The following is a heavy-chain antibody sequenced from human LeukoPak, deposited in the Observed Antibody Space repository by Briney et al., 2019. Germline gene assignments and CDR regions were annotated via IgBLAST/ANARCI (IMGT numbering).Heavy chain of an antibody. J-gene: IGHJ4*02. CDR2: IWYDGSNK. CDR1: GFTFSSYG. V-gene: IGHV3-33*06. CDR3: AKDGGYNWNYGIDY. Sequence: PGGSLRLSCSAPGFTFSSYGMHGVRPAPGKGLEWVAVIWYDGSNKYYADSGKGRFTISRDNSKNTLYLQMNSLRAEDTAVYYCAKDGGYNWNYGIDYWGQGTLVTVSS. D-gene: IGHD1-7*01.